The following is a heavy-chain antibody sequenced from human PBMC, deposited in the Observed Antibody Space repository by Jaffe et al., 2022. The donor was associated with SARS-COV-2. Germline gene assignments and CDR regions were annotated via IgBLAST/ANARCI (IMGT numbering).Heavy chain of an antibody. D-gene: IGHD4-17*01. V-gene: IGHV4-39*01. Sequence: QLQLQESGPGLVKPSETLSLTCTVSGGSISSSSYYWGWIRQPPGKGLEWIGSIYYSGSTYYNPSLKSRVTISVDTSKNQFSLKLSSVTAADTAVYYCARLDRTVTNPDYWGQGTLVTVSS. CDR1: GGSISSSSYY. CDR2: IYYSGST. CDR3: ARLDRTVTNPDY. J-gene: IGHJ4*02.